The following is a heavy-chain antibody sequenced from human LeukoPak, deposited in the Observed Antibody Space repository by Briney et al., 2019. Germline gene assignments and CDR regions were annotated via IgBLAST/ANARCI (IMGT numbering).Heavy chain of an antibody. J-gene: IGHJ4*02. CDR1: GFTFSSYA. Sequence: PGGSLRLSCAASGFTFSSYAMHWVRQAPGKGLEWVAVISYDGSNKYYADSVKGRFAISRDNSKNTLYLQMNSLGAEDTAVYYCARDRSGWYGMFDYWGQGTLVTVSS. CDR3: ARDRSGWYGMFDY. V-gene: IGHV3-30*09. CDR2: ISYDGSNK. D-gene: IGHD6-19*01.